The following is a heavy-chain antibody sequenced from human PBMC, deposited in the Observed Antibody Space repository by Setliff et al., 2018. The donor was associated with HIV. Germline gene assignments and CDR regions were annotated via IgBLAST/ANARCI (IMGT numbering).Heavy chain of an antibody. J-gene: IGHJ4*02. Sequence: SETLSLTCIVSDGSVSNQYWGWIRQPPGKGLEWIGSIYYSGTTYYNPSLKSRVTISVDTSKNQFSLRLSSVIAADTAVYYCARGPPGSSIGWYVGYWGQGTLVTVSS. D-gene: IGHD6-19*01. CDR2: IYYSGTT. CDR1: DGSVSNQY. V-gene: IGHV4-39*01. CDR3: ARGPPGSSIGWYVGY.